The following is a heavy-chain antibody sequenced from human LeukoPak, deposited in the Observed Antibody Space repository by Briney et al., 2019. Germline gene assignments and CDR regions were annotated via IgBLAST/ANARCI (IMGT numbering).Heavy chain of an antibody. J-gene: IGHJ6*02. Sequence: PGGSLRLSCAASGFTFSSYAMSWVRQAPGKGLEWVSSTSSDSAYIFYAESVKGRFTTSRDNAKNSLYLQMISLRAEDTAVYYCARVAFGLYAMDVWGQGTTVTVSS. V-gene: IGHV3-21*01. D-gene: IGHD3/OR15-3a*01. CDR3: ARVAFGLYAMDV. CDR1: GFTFSSYA. CDR2: TSSDSAYI.